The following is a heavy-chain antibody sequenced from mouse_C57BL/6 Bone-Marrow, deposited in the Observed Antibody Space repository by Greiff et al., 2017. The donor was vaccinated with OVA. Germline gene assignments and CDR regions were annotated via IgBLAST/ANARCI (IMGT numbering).Heavy chain of an antibody. D-gene: IGHD3-2*02. J-gene: IGHJ2*01. Sequence: EVKVEESGGGLVQPGGSMKLSCVASGFTFSNYWMNWVRQSPEQGLEWVAQIRLKSDNYATNYAESVKGRFTISRDDSKSSVYLQMNNLRAEDTGIYYCTDSSGRYFDYWGQGTTLTVSS. CDR3: TDSSGRYFDY. V-gene: IGHV6-3*01. CDR1: GFTFSNYW. CDR2: IRLKSDNYAT.